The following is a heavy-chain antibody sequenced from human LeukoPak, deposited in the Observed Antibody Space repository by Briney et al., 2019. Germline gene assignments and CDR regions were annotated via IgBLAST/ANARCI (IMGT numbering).Heavy chain of an antibody. Sequence: NPSETLSLTCTVSGGSINTNSYSWGWIRQAPGKGLEWIGSIYYSGTTYYNPSLRSRVTIPVDTSKNQFSLKLSSVTAADTAVYYCARGTVYDFWDQGTLVTVSS. CDR2: IYYSGTT. D-gene: IGHD2-8*01. J-gene: IGHJ4*02. CDR1: GGSINTNSYS. CDR3: ARGTVYDF. V-gene: IGHV4-39*01.